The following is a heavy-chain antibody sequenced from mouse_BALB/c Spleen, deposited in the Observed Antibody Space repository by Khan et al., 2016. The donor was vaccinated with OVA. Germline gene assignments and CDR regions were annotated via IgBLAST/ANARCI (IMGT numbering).Heavy chain of an antibody. Sequence: QIQLVQSGPEVKKPGDTVKISCKASGYSFTNYGMNWVRQAPGKGLKWMGWINTYTGEPTYADDFKGRFAFSLETSASTAYLQINNLKNEDTATYFCASGGYWYFDVWGAGTTVTVSS. CDR3: ASGGYWYFDV. CDR2: INTYTGEP. D-gene: IGHD1-1*02. V-gene: IGHV9-3-1*01. CDR1: GYSFTNYG. J-gene: IGHJ1*01.